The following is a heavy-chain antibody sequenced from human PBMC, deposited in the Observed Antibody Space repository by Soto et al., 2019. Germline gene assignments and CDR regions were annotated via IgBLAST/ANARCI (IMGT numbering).Heavy chain of an antibody. D-gene: IGHD1-26*01. CDR1: GDSIYRSYW. J-gene: IGHJ4*02. CDR3: ARDYAVGSPKRGFEY. CDR2: IFHTGTT. Sequence: QVQLLESGPGLVKPSGTLSLTCGVSGDSIYRSYWWSWVRLPPGKGPEWIGEIFHTGTTNYNPSLKSRLTMSVDKSKKEISLKLDSVTAADTAVYFCARDYAVGSPKRGFEYWGQGTLVTVSS. V-gene: IGHV4-4*02.